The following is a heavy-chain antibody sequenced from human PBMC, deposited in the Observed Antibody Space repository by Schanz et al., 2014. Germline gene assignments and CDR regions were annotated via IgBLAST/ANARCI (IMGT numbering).Heavy chain of an antibody. J-gene: IGHJ6*02. CDR3: ARLPVGYGSGIWDV. V-gene: IGHV3-33*01. Sequence: QVQLVESGGGVVQPGRSLRLSCAASGFIFSSYGLHWVRQAPGKGLEWVAFIWYDGSNKYYADSVKGRFTISRDNSKNTLYLQMNSLRADDTAVYYCARLPVGYGSGIWDVWGQGTSVTVSS. CDR2: IWYDGSNK. CDR1: GFIFSSYG. D-gene: IGHD3-10*01.